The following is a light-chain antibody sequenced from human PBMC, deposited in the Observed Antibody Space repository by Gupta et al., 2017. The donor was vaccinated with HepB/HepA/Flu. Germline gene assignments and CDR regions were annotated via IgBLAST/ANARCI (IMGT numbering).Light chain of an antibody. CDR2: WAS. V-gene: IGKV4-1*01. J-gene: IGKJ2*01. CDR1: QTILYGSNNNNY. CDR3: HQYYTTPYT. Sequence: DIVMTQSPDSLAVSLGERATINCQSSQTILYGSNNNNYLAWYQQKPGQPPKLLIYWASTRESGVPDRFSGRGSGTDFTLTISSLQAEDVAVYYCHQYYTTPYTLAQGPSWRSN.